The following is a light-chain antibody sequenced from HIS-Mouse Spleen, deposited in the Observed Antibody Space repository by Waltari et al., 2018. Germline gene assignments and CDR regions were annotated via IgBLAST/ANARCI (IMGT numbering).Light chain of an antibody. CDR2: KDS. CDR3: QSADSSGTYQDVV. V-gene: IGLV3-25*03. CDR1: ALPKQN. J-gene: IGLJ2*01. Sequence: SYELTQPPSVSVSPGQTARITCPGDALPKQNAYWYQQKPGQAPVLVIYKDSERPSGIPERFSGSSSGTTVTLTISGVQAEDEADYYCQSADSSGTYQDVVFGGGTKLTVL.